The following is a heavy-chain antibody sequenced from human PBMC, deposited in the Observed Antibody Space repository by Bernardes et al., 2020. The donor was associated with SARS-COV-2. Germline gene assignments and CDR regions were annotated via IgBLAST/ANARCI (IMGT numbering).Heavy chain of an antibody. J-gene: IGHJ4*02. V-gene: IGHV4-59*01. Sequence: SETLSLTCTVSGGSISSYYWSWIRQPPWKGLEWIGYIYYSGSTNYNPSLKSRVTISVDTSKNQFSLKLSSVTAADTAVYYCASMGYCTNGVCQHATDYWGQGTLVTVSS. CDR1: GGSISSYY. CDR3: ASMGYCTNGVCQHATDY. CDR2: IYYSGST. D-gene: IGHD2-8*01.